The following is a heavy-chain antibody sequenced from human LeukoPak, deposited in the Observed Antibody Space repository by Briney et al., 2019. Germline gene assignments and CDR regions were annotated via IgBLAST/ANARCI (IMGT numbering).Heavy chain of an antibody. D-gene: IGHD2-15*01. CDR1: GGTFSSYA. V-gene: IGHV1-69*06. Sequence: GASVKVSCKASGGTFSSYAISWVRQAPGQGLEWMGGIIPIFGTANYAQKFQGRVTITADKSTSTAYMELSSLRSEDTAVYYCAREVVGNAFDIWGQGTMVTVSS. J-gene: IGHJ3*02. CDR3: AREVVGNAFDI. CDR2: IIPIFGTA.